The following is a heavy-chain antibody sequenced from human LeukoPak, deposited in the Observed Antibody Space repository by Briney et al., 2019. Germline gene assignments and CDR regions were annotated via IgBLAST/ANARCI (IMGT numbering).Heavy chain of an antibody. Sequence: PGGSLRLSCAASGFTFSSYSMNWVRQAPGKGLEWVSYISSSGSTIYYADSVKGRFTISRDNAKNSLYLQMNSLRAEDTAVYYCARDSAKYSSSWFNDYWFDPWGQGTLVTVSS. J-gene: IGHJ5*02. CDR3: ARDSAKYSSSWFNDYWFDP. CDR1: GFTFSSYS. V-gene: IGHV3-48*04. D-gene: IGHD6-13*01. CDR2: ISSSGSTI.